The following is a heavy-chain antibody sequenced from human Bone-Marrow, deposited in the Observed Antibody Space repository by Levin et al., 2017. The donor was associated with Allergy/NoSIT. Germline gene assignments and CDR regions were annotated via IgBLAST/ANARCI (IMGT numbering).Heavy chain of an antibody. CDR2: IYDTGST. J-gene: IGHJ4*02. D-gene: IGHD3-10*01. CDR3: ARLAPLWFGEFL. V-gene: IGHV4-59*01. CDR1: GSSFSGFY. Sequence: SETLSLTCTVSGSSFSGFYWTWLRQPPGKGLEWIGYIYDTGSTNYNPSLKSRVTMSLGTSKNQFSLKLTSVTAADTAIYYCARLAPLWFGEFLWGQGTLVAVSS.